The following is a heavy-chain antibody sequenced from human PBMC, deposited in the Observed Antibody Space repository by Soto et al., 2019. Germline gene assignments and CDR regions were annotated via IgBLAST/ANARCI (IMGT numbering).Heavy chain of an antibody. J-gene: IGHJ5*02. V-gene: IGHV4-39*01. CDR1: GASISSRSHF. Sequence: SETLSLTGTVSGASISSRSHFWGWIRQPPGKGLEWIADIFFTGATYDNPSRRSRLTISLDTSKEQFSLKLTSETASDTDVYYCARLTSRIAAASHGRSNWWDRWGPGTLVTVSS. CDR2: IFFTGAT. CDR3: ARLTSRIAAASHGRSNWWDR. D-gene: IGHD6-25*01.